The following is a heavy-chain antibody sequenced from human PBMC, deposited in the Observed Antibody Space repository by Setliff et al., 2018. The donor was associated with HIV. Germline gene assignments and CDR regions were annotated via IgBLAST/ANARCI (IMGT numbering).Heavy chain of an antibody. CDR1: GGSITSYH. CDR2: IYKRGST. V-gene: IGHV4-4*08. D-gene: IGHD3-16*01. J-gene: IGHJ4*02. CDR3: VRNSGWALGS. Sequence: SETLSLTCSVSGGSITSYHWSWIRQSPGKGLEWIGYIYKRGSTNYNSSLKSRVTISADPSKNQFSLKVTSVTAADTAVYYCVRNSGWALGSWGQGILVTVSS.